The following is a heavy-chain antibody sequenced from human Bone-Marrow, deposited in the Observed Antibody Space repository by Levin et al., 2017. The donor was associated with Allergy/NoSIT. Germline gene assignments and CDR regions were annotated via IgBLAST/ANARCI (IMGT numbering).Heavy chain of an antibody. CDR1: VFTFDAYW. D-gene: IGHD3-22*01. Sequence: PGESLKISCAASVFTFDAYWMTWVRQAPGKGLEWVANIKLDGSTSYYVDSVKGRFTISRDNSKNSLYLHMNNLRVEDTAVYYCARIYDSTGYYSGVGAFDIWGRGTMVTVSS. CDR2: IKLDGSTS. V-gene: IGHV3-7*01. CDR3: ARIYDSTGYYSGVGAFDI. J-gene: IGHJ3*02.